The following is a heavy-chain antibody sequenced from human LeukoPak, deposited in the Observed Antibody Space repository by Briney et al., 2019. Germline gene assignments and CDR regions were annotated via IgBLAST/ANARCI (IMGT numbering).Heavy chain of an antibody. CDR1: GFTFSSYD. V-gene: IGHV3-33*01. CDR2: IWHDGNRK. Sequence: GTSLRLSCAASGFTFSSYDMHWVRRAPGKGLEWVASIWHDGNRKYHADSVEGRFTISRDNSTNTVYVQMNSLRADDTAVYYCTRAAGITGTSRDNWFDPWGQGTLVIVSS. CDR3: TRAAGITGTSRDNWFDP. D-gene: IGHD1/OR15-1a*01. J-gene: IGHJ5*02.